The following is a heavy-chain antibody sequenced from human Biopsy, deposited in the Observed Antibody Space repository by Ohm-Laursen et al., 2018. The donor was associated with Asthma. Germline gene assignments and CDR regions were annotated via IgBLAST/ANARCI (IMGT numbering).Heavy chain of an antibody. Sequence: ASVKVSCKVYGYTFINYAIHWVRQAPGQRLEWMGWINAGNGNTKYSERFQGRVTITRDTSASTAYMDLSSLRSEDTAVYYCARTYYDFLTGQVNDALAMWGQGTVVTVSS. CDR2: INAGNGNT. D-gene: IGHD3-9*01. CDR3: ARTYYDFLTGQVNDALAM. J-gene: IGHJ3*02. V-gene: IGHV1-3*01. CDR1: GYTFINYA.